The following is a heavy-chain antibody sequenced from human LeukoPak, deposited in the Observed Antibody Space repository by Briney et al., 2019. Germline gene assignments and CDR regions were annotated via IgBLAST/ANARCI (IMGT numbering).Heavy chain of an antibody. CDR1: GFSLSANH. CDR3: AKGIVGTTTGY. CDR2: ISGSGGST. Sequence: GGSLRLSCAASGFSLSANHMNWVRQAPGKGLEWVSGISGSGGSTYYADSVKGRFTISRDNSKNTLYLQMNSLRAEDTAVYYCAKGIVGTTTGYWGQGTLVTVSS. D-gene: IGHD1-26*01. J-gene: IGHJ4*02. V-gene: IGHV3-23*01.